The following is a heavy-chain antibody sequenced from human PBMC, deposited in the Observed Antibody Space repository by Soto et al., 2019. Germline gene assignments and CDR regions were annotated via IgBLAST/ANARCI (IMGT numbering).Heavy chain of an antibody. V-gene: IGHV4-31*03. Sequence: PSETLSLTCSVSGAALNSGNYYWSWIRQVPGKDLEWIGHIYVTGAVDYNPSLRDRIKISRDTSERQFSLNLRLVTAADTAVYYCARLRIATNNYKWFDPWGQGTLVTVSS. CDR3: ARLRIATNNYKWFDP. D-gene: IGHD2-21*01. CDR2: IYVTGAV. J-gene: IGHJ5*02. CDR1: GAALNSGNYY.